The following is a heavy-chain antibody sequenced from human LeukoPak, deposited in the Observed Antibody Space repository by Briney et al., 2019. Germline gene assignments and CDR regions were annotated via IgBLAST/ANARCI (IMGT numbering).Heavy chain of an antibody. J-gene: IGHJ4*02. CDR2: ISGSGGST. Sequence: GGSLRLSCAASGFTFSSYEMNWVRQAPGKGLEWVSAISGSGGSTYYADSVKGRFTISRDNSKNTLYLQMNSLRAEDTAVYYCAKAGYQVLRYFDWFTGTDYFDYWGQGTLVTVSS. D-gene: IGHD3-9*01. CDR3: AKAGYQVLRYFDWFTGTDYFDY. CDR1: GFTFSSYE. V-gene: IGHV3-23*01.